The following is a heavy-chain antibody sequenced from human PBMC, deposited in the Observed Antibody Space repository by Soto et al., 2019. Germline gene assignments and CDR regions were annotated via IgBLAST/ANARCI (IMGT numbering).Heavy chain of an antibody. CDR2: ISGSGGST. CDR1: GFTFSSYA. CDR3: AKGDIVVVPAAMDAFDI. J-gene: IGHJ3*02. Sequence: GGSLRLSCAASGFTFSSYAMSWVRQAPGKGLEWVSAISGSGGSTYYADSVKGRFTISRDNSKNTLYLQMNSLRAEDTAVYYCAKGDIVVVPAAMDAFDIWGQGTMVTVSS. D-gene: IGHD2-2*01. V-gene: IGHV3-23*01.